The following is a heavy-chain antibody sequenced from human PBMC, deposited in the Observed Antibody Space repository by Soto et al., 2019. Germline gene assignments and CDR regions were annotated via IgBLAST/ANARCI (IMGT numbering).Heavy chain of an antibody. Sequence: QVQLVQSGAEVKKPGASVKGSCKASGYTFTSYDINWVRQATGQGLEWMGWMNPNSGNTGYAQKFQGRVTMTRNTSISTAYIELSTLRSEDTAVYYCARGRFARGYSLFLYYMDVWGKGTTVTVSS. CDR1: GYTFTSYD. CDR2: MNPNSGNT. CDR3: ARGRFARGYSLFLYYMDV. V-gene: IGHV1-8*01. D-gene: IGHD5-18*01. J-gene: IGHJ6*03.